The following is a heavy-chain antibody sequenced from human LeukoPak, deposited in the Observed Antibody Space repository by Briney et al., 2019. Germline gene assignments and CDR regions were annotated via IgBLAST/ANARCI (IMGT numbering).Heavy chain of an antibody. V-gene: IGHV3-23*01. CDR1: GFTFPDYY. J-gene: IGHJ4*02. Sequence: GGSLRLSCAVSGFTFPDYYMTWIRQAPGKGLEWVSAMSGSGAGTYYADSVKGRFTISRDNSEKTLYLQMNSLRAEDTAVYYCAKTFYYDSSGYWDDWGQGTLVTVSS. CDR2: MSGSGAGT. CDR3: AKTFYYDSSGYWDD. D-gene: IGHD3-22*01.